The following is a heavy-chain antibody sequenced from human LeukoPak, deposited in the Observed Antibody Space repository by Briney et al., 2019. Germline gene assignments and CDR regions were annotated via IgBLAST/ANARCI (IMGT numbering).Heavy chain of an antibody. CDR2: INPNSGGT. V-gene: IGHV1-2*02. J-gene: IGHJ6*03. CDR3: ARGGSWDGECYFCYMDV. CDR1: GYTFTGYY. Sequence: ASVKVSCKASGYTFTGYYMHWVRQAPGQGLEWMGWINPNSGGTNYAQKFQGRVTMTRDTSISTAYMELSRLRSDDTAVYYCARGGSWDGECYFCYMDVWGKGTTVTVSS. D-gene: IGHD2-8*01.